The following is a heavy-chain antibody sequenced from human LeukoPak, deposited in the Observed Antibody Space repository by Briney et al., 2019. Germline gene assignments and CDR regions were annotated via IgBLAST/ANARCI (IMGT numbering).Heavy chain of an antibody. D-gene: IGHD6-13*01. J-gene: IGHJ5*02. CDR1: GYTLTELS. Sequence: ASVKASCKVSGYTLTELSMHCVPQAPGKGLEWMGGFDLEDGETIYAQKFQVRVTMTEDTSTYTAYMELSSLRSEDTAVYYCATAFRSGYSSSWYGGWFDPWGQGTLVTVSS. CDR3: ATAFRSGYSSSWYGGWFDP. CDR2: FDLEDGET. V-gene: IGHV1-24*01.